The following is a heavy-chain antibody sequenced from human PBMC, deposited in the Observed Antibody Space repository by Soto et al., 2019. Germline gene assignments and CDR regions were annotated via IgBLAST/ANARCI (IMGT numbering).Heavy chain of an antibody. D-gene: IGHD3-16*02. V-gene: IGHV1-69*02. J-gene: IGHJ3*02. CDR2: IIPILGIA. CDR3: AADLMGELSLTTFYAFDI. CDR1: GGTFSSYT. Sequence: SVKVSCKASGGTFSSYTISWVRQAPGQGLEWMGRIIPILGIANYAQKFQGRVTITADKSTSTAYMELSSLRSEDTAVYYCAADLMGELSLTTFYAFDIWGQGTMVTVSS.